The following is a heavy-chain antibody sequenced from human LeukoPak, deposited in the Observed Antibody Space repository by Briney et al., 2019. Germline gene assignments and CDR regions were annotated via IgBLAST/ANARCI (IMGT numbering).Heavy chain of an antibody. CDR2: VYYSGST. CDR1: GASVSSSSSF. D-gene: IGHD3-16*01. Sequence: PSETLSLTCTVSGASVSSSSSFWAWIRQPPGKGLEWIGNVYYSGSTHYNPSLKSRVTISLDMSKNQFSLWLTAVIAADTAIYYCARHGLYQDYGYWGQGILVTVSS. V-gene: IGHV4-39*01. CDR3: ARHGLYQDYGY. J-gene: IGHJ4*02.